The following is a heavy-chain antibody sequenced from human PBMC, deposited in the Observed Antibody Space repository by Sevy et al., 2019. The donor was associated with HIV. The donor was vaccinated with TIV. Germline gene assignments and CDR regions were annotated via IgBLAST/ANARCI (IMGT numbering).Heavy chain of an antibody. CDR1: GYTFTSYG. CDR2: ISAYNGNT. CDR3: ASESSYYYGMDV. V-gene: IGHV1-18*01. Sequence: ASVKVSCKASGYTFTSYGISWVRQAPGQGLEWMGWISAYNGNTNYAQKLQGRVTMTTDTSTSTAYMELRSLRADDTAVYYCASESSYYYGMDVWGQGTTVTVSS. D-gene: IGHD6-6*01. J-gene: IGHJ6*02.